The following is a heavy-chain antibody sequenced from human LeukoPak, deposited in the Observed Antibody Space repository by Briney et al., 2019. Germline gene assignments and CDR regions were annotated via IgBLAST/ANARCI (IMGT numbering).Heavy chain of an antibody. Sequence: GGSLRLSCAASGFTFSYVDMNWVRQAPGKGLEWVTYISTSGKTIYYADSVKGRFTISRDNAENSLYLQMNSLRDEDTAVYYCARGGSSSWGIYYFDYWGQGALVTVPS. V-gene: IGHV3-48*02. CDR2: ISTSGKTI. J-gene: IGHJ4*02. D-gene: IGHD6-13*01. CDR1: GFTFSYVD. CDR3: ARGGSSSWGIYYFDY.